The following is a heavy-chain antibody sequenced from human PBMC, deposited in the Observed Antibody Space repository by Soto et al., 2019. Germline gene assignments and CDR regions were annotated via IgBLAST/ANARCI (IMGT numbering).Heavy chain of an antibody. J-gene: IGHJ5*02. V-gene: IGHV3-33*03. CDR3: VKDGGYCSSATCYSPRNHYFDA. D-gene: IGHD2-2*01. CDR1: GFTFSSYG. CDR2: IWYDGSEK. Sequence: GGSLRLSCAASGFTFSSYGMHWVRQAPGKGLEWVAVIWYDGSEKQYVDSVKGRFTISRDNARNSVFLQMNSLRAGDTAVYYCVKDGGYCSSATCYSPRNHYFDAWGQGTLVTVSS.